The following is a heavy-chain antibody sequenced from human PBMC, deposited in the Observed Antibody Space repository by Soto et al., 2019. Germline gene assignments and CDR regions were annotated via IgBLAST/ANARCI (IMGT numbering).Heavy chain of an antibody. J-gene: IGHJ4*02. CDR1: GFTFSSYG. V-gene: IGHV3-30*18. CDR2: ISYDGSNK. CDR3: AKEILRYFDWLPRYFDY. Sequence: GGSLRLSCAASGFTFSSYGMHWVRQAPGKGLEWVAVISYDGSNKYYADSVKGRFTISRDNSKNTLYLQMNSLRAEDTAVYYCAKEILRYFDWLPRYFDYWGQGTLVTVSS. D-gene: IGHD3-9*01.